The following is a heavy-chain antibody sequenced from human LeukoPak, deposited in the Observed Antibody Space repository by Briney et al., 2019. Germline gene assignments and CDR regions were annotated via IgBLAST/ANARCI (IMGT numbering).Heavy chain of an antibody. CDR1: GYTFTSYG. CDR2: ISAYNGNT. Sequence: ASVKVSCKASGYTFTSYGISWVRQAPGQGLEWMGWISAYNGNTNYAQKLQGRVTMTTDTSTSTAYMELRSLRSDDTAVYYCARSPLAYYYDSSGYDWGQGTLVTVSS. CDR3: ARSPLAYYYDSSGYD. D-gene: IGHD3-22*01. V-gene: IGHV1-18*01. J-gene: IGHJ4*02.